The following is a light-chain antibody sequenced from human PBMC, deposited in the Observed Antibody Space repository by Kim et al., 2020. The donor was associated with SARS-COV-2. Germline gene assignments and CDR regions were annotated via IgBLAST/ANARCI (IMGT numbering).Light chain of an antibody. CDR2: DVS. CDR1: SSDVGGYTY. CDR3: SSYTSSSTLGVYV. J-gene: IGLJ1*01. V-gene: IGLV2-14*03. Sequence: TISCTGSSSDVGGYTYVSWYQQHPGKAPKLMIYDVSNRPSGVSNRFSGSKSGNTASLTISGLQAEDEADYYCSSYTSSSTLGVYVFGTGTKVTVL.